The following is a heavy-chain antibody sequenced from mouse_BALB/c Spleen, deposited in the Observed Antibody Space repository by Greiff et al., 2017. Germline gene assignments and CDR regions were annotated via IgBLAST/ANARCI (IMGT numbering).Heavy chain of an antibody. V-gene: IGHV7-3*02. Sequence: EVKVVESGGGLVQPGGSLRLSCATSGFTFTDYYMSWVRQPPGKALEWLGFIRNKANGYTTEYSASVKGRFTISRDNSQSILYLQMNTLRAEDSATYYCARDGRSYFDYWGQGTSVTVSS. CDR3: ARDGRSYFDY. CDR1: GFTFTDYY. CDR2: IRNKANGYTT. D-gene: IGHD1-1*01. J-gene: IGHJ4*01.